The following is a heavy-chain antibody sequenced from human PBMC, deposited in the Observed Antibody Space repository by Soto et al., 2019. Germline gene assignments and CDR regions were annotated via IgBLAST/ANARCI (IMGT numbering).Heavy chain of an antibody. CDR1: GFTFSSYG. CDR2: IWYDGSNK. CDR3: ARDPRRYIAAAGTGRANYGDYVYYYYYMDV. Sequence: GGSLRLSCAASGFTFSSYGMHWVRQAPGKGLEWVAVIWYDGSNKYYADSVKGRFTISRDNSKNTLYLQMNSLRAEDTAVYYWARDPRRYIAAAGTGRANYGDYVYYYYYMDVWGKGTTVTVSS. D-gene: IGHD6-13*01. J-gene: IGHJ6*03. V-gene: IGHV3-33*01.